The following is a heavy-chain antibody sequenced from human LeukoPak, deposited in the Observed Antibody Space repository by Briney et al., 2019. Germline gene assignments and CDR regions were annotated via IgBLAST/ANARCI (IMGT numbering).Heavy chain of an antibody. D-gene: IGHD5-18*01. CDR3: ARGKRIQLWWNFDY. V-gene: IGHV3-20*04. Sequence: GGSLRLSCAASGFTFDDYGMSWVRQAPGKGLEWVSGINWNGGSTGYADSVKGRFTISRDNAKNSLYLQMNSLRAEDTALYYCARGKRIQLWWNFDYWGQGTLVTVSS. CDR2: INWNGGST. CDR1: GFTFDDYG. J-gene: IGHJ4*02.